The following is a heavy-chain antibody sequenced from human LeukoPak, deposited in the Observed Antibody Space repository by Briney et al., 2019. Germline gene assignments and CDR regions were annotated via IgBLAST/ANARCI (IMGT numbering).Heavy chain of an antibody. CDR2: ISRRSGAT. Sequence: ASVKVSCKASGYIFSDYYMHWVRQAPGRGFEWMGWISRRSGATKIAEKFQGRVTLTRDTSISTAYVELTNLASDDTAVYNCVSWAGGNSDVASFDYWGQGTLVIVSS. CDR3: VSWAGGNSDVASFDY. J-gene: IGHJ4*02. D-gene: IGHD2-21*01. CDR1: GYIFSDYY. V-gene: IGHV1-2*02.